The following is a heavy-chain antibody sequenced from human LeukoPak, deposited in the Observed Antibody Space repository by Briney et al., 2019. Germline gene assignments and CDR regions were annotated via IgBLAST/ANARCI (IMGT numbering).Heavy chain of an antibody. CDR2: IYTSGST. D-gene: IGHD3-22*01. J-gene: IGHJ6*02. Sequence: SETLSLTCTVSGGSICSGSYYWSWIRQPAGNGLEWIGRIYTSGSTNYNPSLKSRVTISVDTSKNQFSLKLSSVTAADTAVYYCASEAIGYYYGMDVWGQGTTVTVSS. CDR1: GGSICSGSYY. V-gene: IGHV4-61*02. CDR3: ASEAIGYYYGMDV.